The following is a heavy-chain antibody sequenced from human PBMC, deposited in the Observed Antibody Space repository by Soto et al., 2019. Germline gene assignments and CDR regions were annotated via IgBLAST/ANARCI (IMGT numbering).Heavy chain of an antibody. CDR3: AKVYSGRCYSCYYYYGMYX. D-gene: IGHD2-15*01. CDR2: IRCSGGRT. CDR1: GFTFSSCA. J-gene: IGHJ6*02. Sequence: GGSLRLSCAASGFTFSSCAMSWVRQAPGKGLEWVSAIRCSGGRTYYADSVKGRFTIYRENSKNTLYLQMNSLRAEDTAVYYCAKVYSGRCYSCYYYYGMYXWGQGTTVTVS. V-gene: IGHV3-23*01.